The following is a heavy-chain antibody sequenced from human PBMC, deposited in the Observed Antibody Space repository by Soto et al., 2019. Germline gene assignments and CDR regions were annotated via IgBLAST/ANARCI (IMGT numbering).Heavy chain of an antibody. CDR1: GGSISSYY. CDR3: ARAVTPRYYYYYYMDV. CDR2: IYYSGST. V-gene: IGHV4-59*08. Sequence: SETLSLTCTVSGGSISSYYWSWIRQPPGKGLEWIGYIYYSGSTNYNPSLKSRVTISVDTSKNQFSLKLSSVTAADTAVYYCARAVTPRYYYYYYMDVWGKGTTVTVSS. J-gene: IGHJ6*03. D-gene: IGHD3-10*01.